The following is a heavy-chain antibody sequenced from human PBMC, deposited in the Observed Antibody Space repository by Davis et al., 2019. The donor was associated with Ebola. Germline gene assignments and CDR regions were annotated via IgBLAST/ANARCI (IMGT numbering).Heavy chain of an antibody. V-gene: IGHV3-33*01. Sequence: PGGSLRPSCAASGFTFSSYGMHWVRQAPGKGLEWVAVIWYDGSNKYYADSVKGRFTISRDNSKNTLYLQMNSLRAEDTAVYYCAGDYDSSGYAVGYWGQGTLVTVSS. CDR3: AGDYDSSGYAVGY. D-gene: IGHD3-22*01. CDR1: GFTFSSYG. CDR2: IWYDGSNK. J-gene: IGHJ4*02.